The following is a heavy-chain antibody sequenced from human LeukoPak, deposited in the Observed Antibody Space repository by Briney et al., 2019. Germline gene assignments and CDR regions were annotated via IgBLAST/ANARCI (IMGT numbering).Heavy chain of an antibody. CDR1: GGSISSSSYY. V-gene: IGHV4-39*02. J-gene: IGHJ4*02. CDR2: IFYSGDT. CDR3: ARRTSGGGLFDY. Sequence: SETLSLTCTVSGGSISSSSYYWGWIPQPPGKGLEWIGSIFYSGDTYYNASLKSRVTISVDTSKKHFSLKLTSVTSADTAVYYCARRTSGGGLFDYWGQGTLVTVSS. D-gene: IGHD3-10*01.